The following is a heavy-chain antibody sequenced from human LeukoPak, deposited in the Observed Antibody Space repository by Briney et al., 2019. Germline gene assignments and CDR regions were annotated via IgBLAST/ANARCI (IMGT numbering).Heavy chain of an antibody. D-gene: IGHD3-16*01. J-gene: IGHJ4*02. CDR1: GFTFSDYY. CDR2: INHSGST. V-gene: IGHV4-34*01. Sequence: GSLRLSCAASGFTFSDYYMSWIRQAPGKGLEWIGEINHSGSTNYNPSLKSRVTISVDTSKNQFSLKLSSVTAADTAVYYCAREDRWGAEDYWGQGTLVTVSS. CDR3: AREDRWGAEDY.